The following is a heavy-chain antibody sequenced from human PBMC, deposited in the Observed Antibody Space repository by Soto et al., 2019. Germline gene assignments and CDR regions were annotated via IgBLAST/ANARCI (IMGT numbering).Heavy chain of an antibody. Sequence: SETLSLTCTVSGGSISSHYWSWVRQAPGKGLEWIGHIYYRGSTTYNPSLRSRSTISVDTSNNQFSLKLNSVTTADTAVYYCARDGREASGMDVWGQGAKVTVSS. D-gene: IGHD1-26*01. V-gene: IGHV4-59*11. CDR2: IYYRGST. CDR3: ARDGREASGMDV. CDR1: GGSISSHY. J-gene: IGHJ6*02.